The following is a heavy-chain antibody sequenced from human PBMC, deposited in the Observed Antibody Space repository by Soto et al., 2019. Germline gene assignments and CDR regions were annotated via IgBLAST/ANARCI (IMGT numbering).Heavy chain of an antibody. CDR3: ARESVAGRTFDY. V-gene: IGHV4-59*01. CDR2: IYYSGST. J-gene: IGHJ4*02. Sequence: SETLSLTCTVSGGSISSYYWSWIRQPPGKGLEWIGYIYYSGSTNYNPSLKSRVTISVATSKNQFSLKLSSVTAADTAVYYCARESVAGRTFDYWGQGNLVTVSS. D-gene: IGHD6-19*01. CDR1: GGSISSYY.